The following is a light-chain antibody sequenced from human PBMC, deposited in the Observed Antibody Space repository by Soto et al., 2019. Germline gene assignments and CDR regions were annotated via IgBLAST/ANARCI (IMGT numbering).Light chain of an antibody. CDR3: CSNAGSYEV. CDR1: SSDVGGYNY. Sequence: QSVLTQPRSVSGSPGQSVTISCTGTSSDVGGYNYVSWYQQHPGKAPKGMIYDVSERPSGVPDRFSGSKSGNTASLTISGLQAEDEADYYCCSNAGSYEVFGGGTKPPS. V-gene: IGLV2-11*01. CDR2: DVS. J-gene: IGLJ2*01.